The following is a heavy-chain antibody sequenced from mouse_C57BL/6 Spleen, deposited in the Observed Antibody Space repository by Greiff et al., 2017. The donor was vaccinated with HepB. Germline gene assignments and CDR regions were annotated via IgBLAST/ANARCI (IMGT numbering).Heavy chain of an antibody. Sequence: VQVVESGPGLVAPSQSLSITCTVSGFSLTSYAISWVRQPPGKGLEWLGVIWTGGGTNYNSALKSRLSISKDNSKSQVFLKMNSLQTDDTARYYCARNYYGSSYVDFDVWGTGTTVTVSS. V-gene: IGHV2-9-1*01. J-gene: IGHJ1*03. D-gene: IGHD1-1*01. CDR3: ARNYYGSSYVDFDV. CDR1: GFSLTSYA. CDR2: IWTGGGT.